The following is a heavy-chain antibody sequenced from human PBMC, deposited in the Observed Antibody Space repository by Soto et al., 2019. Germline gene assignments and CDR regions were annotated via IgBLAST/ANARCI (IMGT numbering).Heavy chain of an antibody. CDR2: IIPILGIA. D-gene: IGHD2-2*01. Sequence: SVKVSCKASGGTFSSYTISWVRQAPGQGLEWMGRIIPILGIANYAQKFQGRVTITADKSTSTAYMELSSLRSEDTAVYYCTRDQGGDIVVAPATAIYSWGQGNLLTIT. CDR1: GGTFSSYT. CDR3: TRDQGGDIVVAPATAIYS. V-gene: IGHV1-69*04. J-gene: IGHJ4*02.